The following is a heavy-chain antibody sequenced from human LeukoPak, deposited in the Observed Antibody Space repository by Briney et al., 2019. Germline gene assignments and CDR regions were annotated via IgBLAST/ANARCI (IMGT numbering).Heavy chain of an antibody. CDR1: GFTFSSYW. D-gene: IGHD3-3*01. Sequence: PGGSLRLSCAASGFTFSSYWMSWVRQAPGKGLEWVANIKPDGSDQYYVDSVKGRFTISRDNAKNSLYLQMNSLRAEDTAVYYCATASYYDFWSGYYRNYYYYYMDVWGKGTTVTVSS. J-gene: IGHJ6*03. CDR2: IKPDGSDQ. V-gene: IGHV3-7*01. CDR3: ATASYYDFWSGYYRNYYYYYMDV.